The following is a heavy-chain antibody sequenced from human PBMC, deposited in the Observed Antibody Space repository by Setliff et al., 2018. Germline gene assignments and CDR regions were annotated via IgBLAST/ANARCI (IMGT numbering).Heavy chain of an antibody. Sequence: ASVKVSCKASGYTFTGYYMHWVRQAPGQGLEWMGWINPNSGGTNYAQKFQGRVTMTRDTSISTAYMELSRLRSDDTAVYYCARGENHIVVVPAAHPVPLYFDYWGQGTLVTVSS. CDR1: GYTFTGYY. V-gene: IGHV1-2*02. J-gene: IGHJ4*02. CDR2: INPNSGGT. CDR3: ARGENHIVVVPAAHPVPLYFDY. D-gene: IGHD2-2*01.